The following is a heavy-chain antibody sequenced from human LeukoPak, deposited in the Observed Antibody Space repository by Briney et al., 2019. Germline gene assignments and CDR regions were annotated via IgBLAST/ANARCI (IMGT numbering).Heavy chain of an antibody. V-gene: IGHV4-30-2*01. Sequence: PSQTLSLTCAVSGGSISRGGEFWSWIRQPPGRGLEWIGHIYHSGSTYYNPSLKSRVSMSVDTSKNQFSLKLSSVTAADTAVYYCARDQPHNIVVVKRAFDIWGQGTMVTVSS. CDR1: GGSISRGGEF. J-gene: IGHJ3*02. CDR2: IYHSGST. D-gene: IGHD2-21*01. CDR3: ARDQPHNIVVVKRAFDI.